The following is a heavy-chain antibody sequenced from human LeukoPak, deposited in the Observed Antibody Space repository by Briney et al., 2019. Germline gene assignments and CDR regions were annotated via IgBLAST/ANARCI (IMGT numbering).Heavy chain of an antibody. V-gene: IGHV6-1*01. Sequence: QTLSLTCAISGDSVSSISVAWNWIRQSPARGLECLGRTYYRSKLYYEYAVAVKSRINISPYTSKTQFSLQLTSVTPEDTAVYYCSLARSEYHYGMDVWGQGTTVTVSS. J-gene: IGHJ6*02. CDR1: GDSVSSISVA. CDR2: TYYRSKLYY. CDR3: SLARSEYHYGMDV.